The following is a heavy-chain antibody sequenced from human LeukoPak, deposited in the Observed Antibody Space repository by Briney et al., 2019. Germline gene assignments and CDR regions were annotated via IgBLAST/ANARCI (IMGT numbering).Heavy chain of an antibody. J-gene: IGHJ6*03. CDR2: ISAYNGHT. Sequence: ASVKVSCKASGYTFTSYGISWVRQAPGQGLEWMGWISAYNGHTNYAQKVQGRVTMTTDTSTSTAYMELRSLTSDDTAVYHCVRRPGGYYYYMDVWGKGTTVTVSS. CDR1: GYTFTSYG. CDR3: VRRPGGYYYYMDV. D-gene: IGHD3-10*01. V-gene: IGHV1-18*01.